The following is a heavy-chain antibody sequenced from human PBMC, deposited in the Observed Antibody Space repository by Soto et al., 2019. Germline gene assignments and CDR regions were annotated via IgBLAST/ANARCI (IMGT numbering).Heavy chain of an antibody. Sequence: GASVKVSCKASGYTFTSYGISWVRQAPGQGLEWMGWISAYNGNTNYAQKLQGRVTMTTDTSTSTAYMELRSLRSDDTAVYYCAGSTSWYTPAQTFDNWGQGTLVTVSS. J-gene: IGHJ4*02. D-gene: IGHD2-2*02. CDR1: GYTFTSYG. V-gene: IGHV1-18*01. CDR2: ISAYNGNT. CDR3: AGSTSWYTPAQTFDN.